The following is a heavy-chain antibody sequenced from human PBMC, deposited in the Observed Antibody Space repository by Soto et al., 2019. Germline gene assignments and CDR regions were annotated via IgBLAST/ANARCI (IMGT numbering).Heavy chain of an antibody. J-gene: IGHJ4*02. Sequence: ASVKVSCKASGYTFTSYGISWVRQAPGQGLEWMGWISAYNGNTNYAQKLQGRVTMTTDTSQSTAYMELGSLRSDDTAVYYCARDLTPFQLTGTRSFFDYWGQGTLVTVSS. D-gene: IGHD1-20*01. CDR1: GYTFTSYG. CDR2: ISAYNGNT. V-gene: IGHV1-18*01. CDR3: ARDLTPFQLTGTRSFFDY.